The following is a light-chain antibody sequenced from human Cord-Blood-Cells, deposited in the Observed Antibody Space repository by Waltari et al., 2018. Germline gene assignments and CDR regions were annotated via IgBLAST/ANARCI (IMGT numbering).Light chain of an antibody. J-gene: IGKJ2*03. Sequence: DIVMTQSPDSLAVSLGERATINCKSSQSVLYSSNNKHYLAWYQQKPGQPPKLLIYWASTRESGVPDRCSGSGSGTDFTLTISSLQAEDVAVYYCQQYYSTLSYSFGQGTKLEIK. V-gene: IGKV4-1*01. CDR1: QSVLYSSNNKHY. CDR2: WAS. CDR3: QQYYSTLSYS.